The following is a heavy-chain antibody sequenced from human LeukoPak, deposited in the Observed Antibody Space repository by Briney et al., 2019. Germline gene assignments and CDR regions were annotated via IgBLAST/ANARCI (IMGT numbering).Heavy chain of an antibody. Sequence: GASVKVSCKASGYTFTSYDINWVRQATGQGLEWMGWMNPNSGNTGYAQKFQGRVTMTRNTSISTAYMELSSLRSEDTAVYYCARERDYYDSSGYYHNWFDPWGQGTLVTVSS. J-gene: IGHJ5*02. V-gene: IGHV1-8*01. CDR3: ARERDYYDSSGYYHNWFDP. CDR1: GYTFTSYD. D-gene: IGHD3-22*01. CDR2: MNPNSGNT.